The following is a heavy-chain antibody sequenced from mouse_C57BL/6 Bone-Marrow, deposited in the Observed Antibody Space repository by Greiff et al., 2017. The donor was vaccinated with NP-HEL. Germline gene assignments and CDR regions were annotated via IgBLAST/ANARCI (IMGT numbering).Heavy chain of an antibody. CDR3: ARQGGYYFDY. CDR1: GFTFSDYY. V-gene: IGHV5-12*01. Sequence: EVKLMESGGGLVQPGGSLKLSCAASGFTFSDYYMYWVRQTPEKRLEWVAYISNGGGSTYYPDTVKGRFTISRDNAKNTLYLQMSRLKSEDTAMYYCARQGGYYFDYWGQGTTLTVSS. CDR2: ISNGGGST. J-gene: IGHJ2*01.